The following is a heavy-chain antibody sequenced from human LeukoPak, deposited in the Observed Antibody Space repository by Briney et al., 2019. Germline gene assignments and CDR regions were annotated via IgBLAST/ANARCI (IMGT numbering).Heavy chain of an antibody. J-gene: IGHJ4*02. CDR3: AKAVGASRPFDY. CDR1: GFTVSSNY. CDR2: ISGSGGST. V-gene: IGHV3-23*01. Sequence: GGSLRLSCAASGFTVSSNYMSWVRQAPGKGLEWVSAISGSGGSTYYADSVKGRFTISRDNSKNTLDLQMKSLRGEDTAVYYCAKAVGASRPFDYWGQGTLVTVSS. D-gene: IGHD1-26*01.